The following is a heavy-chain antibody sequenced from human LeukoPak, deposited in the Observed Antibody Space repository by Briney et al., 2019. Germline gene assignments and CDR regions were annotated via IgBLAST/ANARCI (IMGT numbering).Heavy chain of an antibody. CDR3: AKDRRWAAAGGDYFDY. D-gene: IGHD6-13*01. Sequence: GGSLRLSCAASGFTFSSYGMHWVRQAPGKGLDWVAAISYDGSNKYYADSVKGRFTISRDNSKNTLYLQMNSLRAEDTAVYYCAKDRRWAAAGGDYFDYWGQGTLVTGSS. J-gene: IGHJ4*02. CDR2: ISYDGSNK. CDR1: GFTFSSYG. V-gene: IGHV3-30*18.